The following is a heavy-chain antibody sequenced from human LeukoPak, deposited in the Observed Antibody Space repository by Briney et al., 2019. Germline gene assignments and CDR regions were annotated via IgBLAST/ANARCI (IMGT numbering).Heavy chain of an antibody. CDR1: GYTFTSYA. Sequence: ASVKVSCKASGYTFTSYAVHWVRQAPGQRLEWIGWINAGNGNTKYSQKFQGRVTITRDTSASTAYMELSSLRSEDTAVYYCASTLVPYYDSSGRTYYGMDVWGQGTTATVSS. CDR2: INAGNGNT. J-gene: IGHJ6*02. D-gene: IGHD3-22*01. V-gene: IGHV1-3*01. CDR3: ASTLVPYYDSSGRTYYGMDV.